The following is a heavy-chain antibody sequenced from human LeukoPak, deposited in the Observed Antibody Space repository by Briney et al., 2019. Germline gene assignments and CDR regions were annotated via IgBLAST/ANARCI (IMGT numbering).Heavy chain of an antibody. CDR1: GFTFSTYA. CDR2: IYYSGST. D-gene: IGHD3-10*01. V-gene: IGHV4-39*01. CDR3: ARHLWVTMVRGVITPFDY. J-gene: IGHJ4*02. Sequence: GSLRLSCAASGFTFSTYAMSWVRQPPGKGLEWIGSIYYSGSTYYNPSLKSRVTISVDTSKNQFSLKLSSVTAADTAVYYCARHLWVTMVRGVITPFDYWGQGTLVTVSS.